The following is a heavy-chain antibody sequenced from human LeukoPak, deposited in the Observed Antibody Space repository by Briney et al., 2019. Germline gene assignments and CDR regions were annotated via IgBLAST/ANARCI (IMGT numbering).Heavy chain of an antibody. D-gene: IGHD5-24*01. CDR3: ARSRLTIDYYYYYMDV. CDR2: IYPGDSDT. J-gene: IGHJ6*03. Sequence: GESLKISCKGSGYSFTSYWIGWVRQMPGKGLEWMGIIYPGDSDTRYSPSFQGPVTISADKSISTAYLQWSSLKASDTAMYYCARSRLTIDYYYYYMDVWGKGTTVTVSS. V-gene: IGHV5-51*01. CDR1: GYSFTSYW.